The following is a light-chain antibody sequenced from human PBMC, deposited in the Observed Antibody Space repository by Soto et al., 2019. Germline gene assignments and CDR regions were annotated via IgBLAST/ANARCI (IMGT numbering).Light chain of an antibody. CDR3: HQRYNWLT. CDR1: QTVSTY. CDR2: GAS. J-gene: IGKJ4*01. Sequence: IVLTQSPATLSLSPWERATLSCRARQTVSTYLSWYQHKPGQAPRLLIYGASKRATGVPARFSGSGSGTDFTLTISSLEPEDSAVYYCHQRYNWLTFGGGTKVDIK. V-gene: IGKV3-11*01.